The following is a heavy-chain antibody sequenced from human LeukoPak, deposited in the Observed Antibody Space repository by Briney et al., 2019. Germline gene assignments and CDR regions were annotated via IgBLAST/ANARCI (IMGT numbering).Heavy chain of an antibody. V-gene: IGHV1-69*13. J-gene: IGHJ6*02. Sequence: SVKVSCKASGGTFSSYAISWVRQAPGQGLEWMGGIIPIFGTANYAQKFQGRVTITADESTSTAYMELSSLRSEDTAVYYCAKDRSSYGPPAAYYGMDVWGQGTTVTVSS. CDR2: IIPIFGTA. CDR3: AKDRSSYGPPAAYYGMDV. D-gene: IGHD5-18*01. CDR1: GGTFSSYA.